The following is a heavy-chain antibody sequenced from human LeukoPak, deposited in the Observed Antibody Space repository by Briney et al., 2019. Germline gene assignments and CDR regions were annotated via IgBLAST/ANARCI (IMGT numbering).Heavy chain of an antibody. J-gene: IGHJ4*02. CDR3: ARPYDTSGYYNYYLDY. D-gene: IGHD3-22*01. Sequence: ASVKVSCKASGYNLISYGIIWVRQAPGQGLGWMGWISAYNVNTNYAQKFQGRVTMTTDTSTSTAYMELRSLKSDDTAVYFCARPYDTSGYYNYYLDYWGQGTLVTVSS. CDR1: GYNLISYG. CDR2: ISAYNVNT. V-gene: IGHV1-18*01.